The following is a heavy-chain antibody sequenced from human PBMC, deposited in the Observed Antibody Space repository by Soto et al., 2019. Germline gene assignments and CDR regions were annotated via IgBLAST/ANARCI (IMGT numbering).Heavy chain of an antibody. J-gene: IGHJ6*02. Sequence: PGGSLRLSCSASGFTFSSYAMHWVRQAPGKGLEYVSAISSNGGSTYYADSVKGRFTISRDNSKNTLYLQMSSLRAEDTAVYYCVKGPVLGYCSSTSCYRSNYGMDVWGQGTTVTVSS. D-gene: IGHD2-2*01. CDR3: VKGPVLGYCSSTSCYRSNYGMDV. CDR1: GFTFSSYA. V-gene: IGHV3-64D*08. CDR2: ISSNGGST.